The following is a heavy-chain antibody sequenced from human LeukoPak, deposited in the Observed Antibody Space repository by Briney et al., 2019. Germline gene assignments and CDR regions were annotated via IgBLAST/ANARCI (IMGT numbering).Heavy chain of an antibody. Sequence: GGSLRLSCAASGFTFSSYAMSWVRQAPGKGLEWVSAISGSGGSTYYADSVKGRFTISRDNSKNSLYLQMNSLRAEDTAVYYCARDPVVRGIFDYWGQGTLVTVSS. J-gene: IGHJ4*02. D-gene: IGHD3-10*01. V-gene: IGHV3-23*01. CDR1: GFTFSSYA. CDR2: ISGSGGST. CDR3: ARDPVVRGIFDY.